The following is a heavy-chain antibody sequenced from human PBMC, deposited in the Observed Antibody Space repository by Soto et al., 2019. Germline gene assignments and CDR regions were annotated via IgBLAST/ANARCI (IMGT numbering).Heavy chain of an antibody. J-gene: IGHJ6*02. V-gene: IGHV3-15*07. CDR3: TTDFNWNFDYYYYYGMDV. D-gene: IGHD1-1*01. CDR2: IKSKTDGGTT. Sequence: GGSLRLSCAASGFTFSNAWMNWVRQAPGKGLEWVGRIKSKTDGGTTDYAAPVKGRFTISRDDSKNTLYLQMNSLKTEDTAVYYCTTDFNWNFDYYYYYGMDVWGQGTKVTVSS. CDR1: GFTFSNAW.